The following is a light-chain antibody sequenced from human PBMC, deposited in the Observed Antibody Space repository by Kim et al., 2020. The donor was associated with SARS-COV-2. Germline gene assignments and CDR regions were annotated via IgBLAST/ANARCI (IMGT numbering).Light chain of an antibody. J-gene: IGKJ4*01. CDR1: QDISNY. Sequence: SVGDRVNITCQASQDISNYLNWYQQKPGKAPKLLIYDASNLETGVPSRFSGSGSGTDFTFTISSLQPEDIATYYCQQYDNLLPALTFGGGTKVEI. CDR2: DAS. CDR3: QQYDNLLPALT. V-gene: IGKV1-33*01.